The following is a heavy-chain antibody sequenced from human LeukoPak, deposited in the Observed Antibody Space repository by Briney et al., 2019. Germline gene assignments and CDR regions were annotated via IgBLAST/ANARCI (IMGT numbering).Heavy chain of an antibody. Sequence: SETLSLTCTVSGGSISSYYWSWIRQPPGKGLEWIGYIYYSGSTNYNPSLKSRVTISVDTSKNQFSLKLSSVTAADTAVYYCAGHHPRDTVDFWGQGTLVTVSS. J-gene: IGHJ4*02. D-gene: IGHD2-21*01. V-gene: IGHV4-59*08. CDR2: IYYSGST. CDR3: AGHHPRDTVDF. CDR1: GGSISSYY.